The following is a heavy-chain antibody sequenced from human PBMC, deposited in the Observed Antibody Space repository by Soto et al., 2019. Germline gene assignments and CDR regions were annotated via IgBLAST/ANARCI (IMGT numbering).Heavy chain of an antibody. J-gene: IGHJ3*02. CDR3: ARETVTTGGGAFDI. CDR2: LYNDGTT. V-gene: IGHV3-53*01. Sequence: GSLRLSCAVSGFTVSRNYMSWVRQAPGEGLEWVSVLYNDGTTYYADSVRGRFTISRDNSKNTLYLQMNSLRAEDTAVYYCARETVTTGGGAFDIWGQGTMVTVSS. CDR1: GFTVSRNY. D-gene: IGHD4-17*01.